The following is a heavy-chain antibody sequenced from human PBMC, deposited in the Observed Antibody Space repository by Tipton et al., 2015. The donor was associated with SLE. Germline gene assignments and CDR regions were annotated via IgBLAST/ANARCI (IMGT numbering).Heavy chain of an antibody. CDR3: ATSGYDFLSWFDP. J-gene: IGHJ5*02. V-gene: IGHV4-59*11. D-gene: IGHD5-12*01. CDR1: GGSISSHY. Sequence: TLSLTCTVSGGSISSHYWSWIRQPPGKRLEWIGHVHSSGSTFYNPSLKSRVSISMDTSKNQVSLWMTSVTAADTAVYYCATSGYDFLSWFDPWGQGTPVTVSS. CDR2: VHSSGST.